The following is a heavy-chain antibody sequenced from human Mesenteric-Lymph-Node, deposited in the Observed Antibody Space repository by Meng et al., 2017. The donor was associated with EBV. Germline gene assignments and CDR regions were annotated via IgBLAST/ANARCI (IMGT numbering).Heavy chain of an antibody. CDR1: VGSIGRGGCY. Sequence: VAPAEAGPGRVRASQTLSLTFAVAVGSIGRGGCYWSWIRQPPGKGLECVGYIYYDGTTYYNPSLKSRGTISLDTSKNHFSLKLTSVTAADTAVYYCARGVGGGYDYYLDYWGQGSLVTVSS. J-gene: IGHJ4*02. CDR3: ARGVGGGYDYYLDY. D-gene: IGHD2-21*02. CDR2: IYYDGTT. V-gene: IGHV4-30-4*01.